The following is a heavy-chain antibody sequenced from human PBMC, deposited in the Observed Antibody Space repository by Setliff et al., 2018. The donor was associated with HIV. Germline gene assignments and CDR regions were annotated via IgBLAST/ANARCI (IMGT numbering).Heavy chain of an antibody. V-gene: IGHV3-11*04. CDR3: ARSFWGFVRNAASDI. CDR1: GISFNDYY. Sequence: GGSLRLSCAASGISFNDYYMYWIRQAPGKGLEWVSCISGSSNTIHYADSVKGRFTISRDNAKKSLYLEMNNLKVEDTAVYYCARSFWGFVRNAASDIWGQGTMVTVSS. D-gene: IGHD3-16*01. CDR2: ISGSSNTI. J-gene: IGHJ3*02.